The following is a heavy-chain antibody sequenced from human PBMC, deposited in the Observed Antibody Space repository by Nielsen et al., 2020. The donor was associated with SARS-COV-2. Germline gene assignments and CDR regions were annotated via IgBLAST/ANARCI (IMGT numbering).Heavy chain of an antibody. CDR2: SSAGGGDT. CDR1: GYSFSSYA. Sequence: ASVKVSCKASGYSFSSYAINWVRQAPGHRLEWMGWSSAGGGDTHYSQKFQGRVTFSSDTSATTAYMELNSLRSEDTAVYYCARGDYYDSSGLHYYYYYMDVWGKGTTVTVSS. CDR3: ARGDYYDSSGLHYYYYYMDV. J-gene: IGHJ6*03. V-gene: IGHV1-3*01. D-gene: IGHD3-22*01.